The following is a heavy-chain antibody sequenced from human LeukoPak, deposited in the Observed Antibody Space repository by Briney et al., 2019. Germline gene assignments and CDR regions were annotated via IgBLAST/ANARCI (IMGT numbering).Heavy chain of an antibody. D-gene: IGHD5-18*01. V-gene: IGHV1-2*02. CDR3: ARGRLPLYTAAPVDFDY. CDR1: GYTFTGYY. J-gene: IGHJ4*02. CDR2: INPNSGGT. Sequence: GASVKVSCTASGYTFTGYYMHWVRQAPGQGLEWMGWINPNSGGTNYAQKFQGRVTMTRDTSISTAYMELSRLRSDDTAVYYCARGRLPLYTAAPVDFDYWGQGTLVTVSS.